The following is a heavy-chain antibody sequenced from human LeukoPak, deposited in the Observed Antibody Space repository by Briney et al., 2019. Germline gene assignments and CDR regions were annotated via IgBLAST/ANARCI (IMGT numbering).Heavy chain of an antibody. CDR3: AKDIVYDSSGCLDY. CDR1: GFTFDDYA. D-gene: IGHD3-22*01. CDR2: ISWNSGSI. Sequence: GRSLRLSCAASGFTFDDYAMHWVRQAPGKGLEWVSGISWNSGSIGYADSVKGRFTISRDNAKYSLYLQMNSLRAEDTALYYCAKDIVYDSSGCLDYWGQGTLVTVSS. J-gene: IGHJ4*02. V-gene: IGHV3-9*01.